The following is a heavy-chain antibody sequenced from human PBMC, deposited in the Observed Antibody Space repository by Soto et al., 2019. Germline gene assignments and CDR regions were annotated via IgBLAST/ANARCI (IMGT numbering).Heavy chain of an antibody. CDR2: INPNSGGT. V-gene: IGHV1-2*02. Sequence: ASVKVSCKASGFTISGYYIHWVRQAPGQGPEWMGCINPNSGGTNYAQKLQGRVTMTTDTSTSTAYMELRSLRSDDTAVYYCARGDIGTTVTPGWGQGTLVTVSS. CDR3: ARGDIGTTVTPG. D-gene: IGHD4-17*01. J-gene: IGHJ4*02. CDR1: GFTISGYY.